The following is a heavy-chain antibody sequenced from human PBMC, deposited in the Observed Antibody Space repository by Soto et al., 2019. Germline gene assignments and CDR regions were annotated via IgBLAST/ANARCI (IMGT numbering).Heavy chain of an antibody. V-gene: IGHV4-30-4*01. CDR1: GGSISSGDYY. Sequence: SETLSLACTVSGGSISSGDYYWSWIRQPPGKGLEWIGYIYYSGSTYYNPSLKSRVTISVDTSKNQFSLKLSSVTAADTAVYYCARGSGYSYGYHWFDPWGQGTLVTVSS. CDR2: IYYSGST. D-gene: IGHD5-18*01. J-gene: IGHJ5*02. CDR3: ARGSGYSYGYHWFDP.